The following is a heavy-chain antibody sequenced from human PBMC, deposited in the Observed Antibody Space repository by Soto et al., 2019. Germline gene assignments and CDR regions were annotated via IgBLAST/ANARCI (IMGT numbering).Heavy chain of an antibody. CDR2: ISGTSDMT. J-gene: IGHJ1*01. Sequence: EVQLLESGGDLVEPGGSLRLSCVGSGFTFSSYPMNWVRQAPGKGLEWVSAISGTSDMTYYANSVTGRFTISRDNSKNTLYLQVSSLRVEDTAIYYCAKYRWGATTVTSINWGWGTLVTVSS. CDR3: AKYRWGATTVTSIN. V-gene: IGHV3-23*01. D-gene: IGHD4-4*01. CDR1: GFTFSSYP.